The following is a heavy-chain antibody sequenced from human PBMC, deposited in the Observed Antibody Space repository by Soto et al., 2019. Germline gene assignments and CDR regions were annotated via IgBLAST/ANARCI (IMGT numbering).Heavy chain of an antibody. Sequence: QVQLQESGPGLVKPSQTLSLTCTVSGGSISSGGYYWSWIRQHPGKGLEWIGYIYYSGSTYYNPSLKSRVTITVDTSKNQFSLKLSSVTAADTAVYYCARDHPGPRDNWFDPWGQGTLVTVSS. CDR2: IYYSGST. CDR3: ARDHPGPRDNWFDP. J-gene: IGHJ5*02. V-gene: IGHV4-31*03. CDR1: GGSISSGGYY.